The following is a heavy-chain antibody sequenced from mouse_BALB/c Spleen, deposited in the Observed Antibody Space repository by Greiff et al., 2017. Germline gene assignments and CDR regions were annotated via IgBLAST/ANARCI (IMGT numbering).Heavy chain of an antibody. CDR1: GFSLTGYG. D-gene: IGHD2-14*01. CDR3: AREDYRYDELAMDY. V-gene: IGHV2-6-7*01. CDR2: IWGDGST. J-gene: IGHJ4*01. Sequence: VMLVESGPGLVAPSQSLSITCTVSGFSLTGYGVNWVRQPPGQGLEWLGMIWGDGSTDYNSALKSRLSISKDNSKSQVFLKMNSLQTDDTARYYCAREDYRYDELAMDYWGQGTSVTVSS.